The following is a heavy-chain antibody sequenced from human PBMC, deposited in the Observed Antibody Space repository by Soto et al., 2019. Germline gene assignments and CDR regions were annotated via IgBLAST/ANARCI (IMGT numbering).Heavy chain of an antibody. CDR2: INHLGSI. D-gene: IGHD6-6*01. J-gene: IGHJ6*03. Sequence: SETLSLTCVVSGDSISSDGNSWSWIRQPPGMALEWIGEINHLGSINYNPSLKSRVTMSVDTSKNQFSLTLNSVTAADTAVYYCARVRQLVGYFYYYMDVWGKGTTVTVSS. CDR3: ARVRQLVGYFYYYMDV. CDR1: GDSISSDGNS. V-gene: IGHV4-30-2*01.